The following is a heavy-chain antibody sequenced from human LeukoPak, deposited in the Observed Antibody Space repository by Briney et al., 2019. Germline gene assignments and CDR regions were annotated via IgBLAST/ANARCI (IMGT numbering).Heavy chain of an antibody. D-gene: IGHD4-23*01. V-gene: IGHV4-4*09. CDR3: ARLHGGKGQYYFDY. Sequence: PSETLSLTCTVSGGSISSYYWSWIRQPPGKGKEWFWYISTSGSTNSNPSLKSRVTISVDTSKNQFSLNLSSVTAADTAVYYCARLHGGKGQYYFDYWGQGTLVTVSS. CDR1: GGSISSYY. CDR2: ISTSGST. J-gene: IGHJ4*02.